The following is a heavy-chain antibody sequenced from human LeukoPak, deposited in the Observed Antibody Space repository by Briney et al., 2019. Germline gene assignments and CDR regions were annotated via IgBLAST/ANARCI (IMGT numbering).Heavy chain of an antibody. J-gene: IGHJ3*02. CDR1: GFTFSSSG. Sequence: GALGLSCAASGFTFSSSGMHWIRQAPGKGLEWVAFIRYDESDKYYADSVKGRFTISRDNSKNTLYLQMNSLRAEDTAVYYCAKVPYYYDTGAFDIWGQGTMVTVSS. CDR2: IRYDESDK. D-gene: IGHD3-22*01. CDR3: AKVPYYYDTGAFDI. V-gene: IGHV3-30*02.